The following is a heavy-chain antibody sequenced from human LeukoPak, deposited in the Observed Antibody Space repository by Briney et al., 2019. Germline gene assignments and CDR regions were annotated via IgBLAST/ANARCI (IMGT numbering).Heavy chain of an antibody. Sequence: GGSLRLSCAASGFTFSRYWVIWVRQAPGKGLEWVANINQDGSQKNYVDSVKGRFTISRDDAKNLLYLQMNSLRAEDTAVYYCARDGLSGARDYWGQGTRVTVSS. V-gene: IGHV3-7*01. J-gene: IGHJ4*02. CDR1: GFTFSRYW. CDR3: ARDGLSGARDY. CDR2: INQDGSQK. D-gene: IGHD4/OR15-4a*01.